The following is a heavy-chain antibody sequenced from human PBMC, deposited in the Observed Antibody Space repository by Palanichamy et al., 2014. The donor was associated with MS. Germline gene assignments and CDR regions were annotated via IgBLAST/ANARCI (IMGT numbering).Heavy chain of an antibody. V-gene: IGHV3-23*04. J-gene: IGHJ4*02. D-gene: IGHD1-7*01. CDR1: GFTFSNCA. CDR3: AKDHLTGTTTTTVDY. CDR2: ISGSGSDT. Sequence: EVQLVESGGGLGQPGGSLRLSCAASGFTFSNCAMSWVRQAPGKGLGLGFSGISGSGSDTYYADSVKGRFIISRDNSKNTLYLQVNSLRAEDTAVYYCAKDHLTGTTTTTVDYWGQGTLVTVSS.